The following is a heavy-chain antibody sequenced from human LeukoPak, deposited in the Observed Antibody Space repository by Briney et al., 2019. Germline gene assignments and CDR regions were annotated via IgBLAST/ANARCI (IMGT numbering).Heavy chain of an antibody. V-gene: IGHV1-8*03. CDR1: GYTFNTFD. J-gene: IGHJ6*03. CDR2: VNPYNDKT. Sequence: ASVKVSCKASGYTFNTFDINWVRQATGQGPEWMGWVNPYNDKTVYAPKFQGRVSISSNNSITTAYMEFSGLKSDDTAVYYCARGRRLRGVTSRPIYYYYYIDVWGGGTTVTVSS. CDR3: ARGRRLRGVTSRPIYYYYYIDV. D-gene: IGHD3-10*01.